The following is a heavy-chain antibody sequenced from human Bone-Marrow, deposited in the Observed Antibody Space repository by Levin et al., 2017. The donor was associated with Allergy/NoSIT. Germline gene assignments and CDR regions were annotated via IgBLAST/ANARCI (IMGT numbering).Heavy chain of an antibody. V-gene: IGHV3-30*04. Sequence: PGGSLRLSCAGSGFTFSRSAMHWVRLAPGKGLEWVAVISFDGSSQYYADSVKGRFTISRDNSNMTLYLQMNSLKAEDTALYFCARDIVSSSYYGMDVWGQGTTVTVSS. D-gene: IGHD3-16*02. CDR3: ARDIVSSSYYGMDV. CDR2: ISFDGSSQ. CDR1: GFTFSRSA. J-gene: IGHJ6*02.